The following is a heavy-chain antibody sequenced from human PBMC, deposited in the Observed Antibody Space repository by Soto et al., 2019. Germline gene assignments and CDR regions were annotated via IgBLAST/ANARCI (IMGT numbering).Heavy chain of an antibody. Sequence: PSETLSLTCTVSGGPISSSSYYWGWIRHPPGKGLEWIGSIYYSGRTYYNPSLKSRVTISVDTSKNQFSLKLSSVTAADTAVYYCARRGEYYYDSIYFDYWGQGTLVTVSS. D-gene: IGHD3-22*01. CDR3: ARRGEYYYDSIYFDY. CDR1: GGPISSSSYY. V-gene: IGHV4-39*01. J-gene: IGHJ4*02. CDR2: IYYSGRT.